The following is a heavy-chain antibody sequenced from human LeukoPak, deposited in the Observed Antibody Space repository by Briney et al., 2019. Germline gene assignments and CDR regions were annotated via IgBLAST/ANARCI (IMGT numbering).Heavy chain of an antibody. V-gene: IGHV3-23*01. CDR3: ARGARKGDDYGGFFDY. CDR1: GFNFGSYS. J-gene: IGHJ4*02. D-gene: IGHD4-23*01. CDR2: ISADSATT. Sequence: GGSLRLSCAASGFNFGSYSMTWVRQAPGKGLEWVSVISADSATTFYADSVKGRFTISRDNSKNTLYLQMNSLRAEDTAVYYCARGARKGDDYGGFFDYWGQGTLVTVSS.